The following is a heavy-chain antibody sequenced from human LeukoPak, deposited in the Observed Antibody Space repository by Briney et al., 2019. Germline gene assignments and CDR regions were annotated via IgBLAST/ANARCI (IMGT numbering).Heavy chain of an antibody. V-gene: IGHV5-51*01. Sequence: GESLKISCKGSGYSFTSYWIGWVRQMPGKGLEWMGIIYPGDSDTRYSPSFQGQVTISADKSISTAYLQWSSLKASDTAMYYCARHSRSLVVVTATFDYWGQGTLVTVSS. CDR2: IYPGDSDT. D-gene: IGHD2-21*02. J-gene: IGHJ4*02. CDR3: ARHSRSLVVVTATFDY. CDR1: GYSFTSYW.